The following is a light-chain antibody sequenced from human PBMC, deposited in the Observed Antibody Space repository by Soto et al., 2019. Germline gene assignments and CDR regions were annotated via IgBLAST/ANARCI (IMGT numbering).Light chain of an antibody. CDR3: SSYRRGSTYV. V-gene: IGLV2-14*01. CDR1: SSDIGDYNY. J-gene: IGLJ1*01. CDR2: DVS. Sequence: QSALTQPASVSGSPGQSITISCTGTSSDIGDYNYVSWYQQHPGKAPKLMIYDVSNRPSGVSNRFSGSKPGNTASLTISGLQAEDEADYYCSSYRRGSTYVFGTGTKVTVL.